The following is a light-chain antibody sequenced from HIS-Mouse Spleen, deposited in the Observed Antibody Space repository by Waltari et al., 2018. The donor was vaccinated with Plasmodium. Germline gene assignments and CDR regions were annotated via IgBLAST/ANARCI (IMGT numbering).Light chain of an antibody. CDR3: QQYGSSPYT. CDR1: QSVRSSY. Sequence: EIVLTQPPGTLSLSPGETATLSCRASQSVRSSYLAWYQQKPGQAPRLLIYGASSRATAMPDMFSGSGSGTDFTLNISRLEPEDFAVYYCQQYGSSPYTFGQGTKLEIK. V-gene: IGKV3-20*01. CDR2: GAS. J-gene: IGKJ2*01.